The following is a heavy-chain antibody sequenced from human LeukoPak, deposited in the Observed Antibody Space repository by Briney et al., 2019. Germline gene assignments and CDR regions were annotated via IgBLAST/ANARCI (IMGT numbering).Heavy chain of an antibody. J-gene: IGHJ4*02. CDR1: GGSISSYY. D-gene: IGHD6-13*01. V-gene: IGHV4-4*07. CDR2: IYTSGST. CDR3: ARVGSSSWSSGSVSGYYFDY. Sequence: SETLSLTCTVSGGSISSYYWSWIRQPAGKGLEWIGRIYTSGSTNYNPSLKSRVTISVDTSKNQFSLKLSSVTAADTAVYYCARVGSSSWSSGSVSGYYFDYWGQGTLVTVSS.